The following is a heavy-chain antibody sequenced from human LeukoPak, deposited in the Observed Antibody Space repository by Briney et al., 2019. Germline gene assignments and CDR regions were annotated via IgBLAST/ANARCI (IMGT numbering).Heavy chain of an antibody. J-gene: IGHJ3*02. CDR1: GFTFSDYT. D-gene: IGHD2-21*01. Sequence: GGSLRLSCAASGFTFSDYTMNWVRLAPGRGLEWVSSISGSSNYIYYADSVKGRFTISRGNAKNSLYLQMNSLRVEDTAVYYCARDESGDNDAFDIWGQGTMVTVSS. CDR2: ISGSSNYI. V-gene: IGHV3-21*01. CDR3: ARDESGDNDAFDI.